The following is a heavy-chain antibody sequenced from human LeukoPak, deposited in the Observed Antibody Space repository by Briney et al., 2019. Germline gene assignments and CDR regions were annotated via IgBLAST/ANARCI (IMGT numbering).Heavy chain of an antibody. CDR3: AREHNYAFDN. Sequence: GVSVRLSCTASGFPVNDYSMIWVRQAQGKGLEGISYIGIESGNTKYADSVKGRFTISADNAKNSLYLQMNSLRVEDTAVYYCAREHNYAFDNWGQGTLVSVSS. CDR1: GFPVNDYS. D-gene: IGHD1-1*01. CDR2: IGIESGNT. V-gene: IGHV3-48*04. J-gene: IGHJ4*02.